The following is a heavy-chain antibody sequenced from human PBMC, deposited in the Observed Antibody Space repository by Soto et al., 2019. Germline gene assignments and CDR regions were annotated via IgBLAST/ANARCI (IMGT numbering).Heavy chain of an antibody. D-gene: IGHD1-26*01. CDR2: IYYSGST. J-gene: IGHJ6*02. V-gene: IGHV4-59*01. Sequence: SETLSLTCTVSGGPISSYYWSWIRQPPGKGLEWIGYIYYSGSTNYNPSLKSRVTISVDTSKNQFSLKLSSVTAADTAVYYCARDLTEMHRGGPGLLDYGMDVWGQGTTVTVSS. CDR1: GGPISSYY. CDR3: ARDLTEMHRGGPGLLDYGMDV.